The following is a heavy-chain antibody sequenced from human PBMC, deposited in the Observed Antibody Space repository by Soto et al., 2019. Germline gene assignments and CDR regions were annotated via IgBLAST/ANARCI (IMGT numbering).Heavy chain of an antibody. V-gene: IGHV4-31*03. Sequence: PSETLSLTCTVSGGSISSGGYYWSWVRQHPGKGLEWIGYIYYSGSTYYNPSLKSRVTISVDTSKNQFSLKLSSVTAADTAVYYCARDLRFLYYYGMDCWGQGTTVIVCS. J-gene: IGHJ6*02. CDR3: ARDLRFLYYYGMDC. CDR2: IYYSGST. D-gene: IGHD3-3*01. CDR1: GGSISSGGYY.